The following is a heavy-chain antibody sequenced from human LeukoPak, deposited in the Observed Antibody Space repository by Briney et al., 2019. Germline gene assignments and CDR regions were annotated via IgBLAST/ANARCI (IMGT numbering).Heavy chain of an antibody. D-gene: IGHD2-2*02. CDR2: IIPILGIA. V-gene: IGHV1-69*04. Sequence: SVKVSCKASGGTFSSYAISWVRQAPGQGLEWMGRIIPILGIANYAQKFQGRVTITADESTSTAYMELSSLRSEDTAVYYCARDDCSSTSCYNYWGQGTLVTVSS. J-gene: IGHJ4*02. CDR1: GGTFSSYA. CDR3: ARDDCSSTSCYNY.